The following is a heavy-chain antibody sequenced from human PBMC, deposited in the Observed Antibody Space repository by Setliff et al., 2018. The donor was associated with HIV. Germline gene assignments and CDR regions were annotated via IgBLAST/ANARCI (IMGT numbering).Heavy chain of an antibody. D-gene: IGHD2-21*02. J-gene: IGHJ4*03. V-gene: IGHV4-59*02. CDR1: GGSVTSYL. CDR3: ARELYGGNSRPFDY. Sequence: PSETLSLTCSISGGSVTSYLWHWFRQPPGKGLEWIGYIYYTGITDNNPSLEGRVTISVDTSKNQVSLRLKSVTTADTAVYYCARELYGGNSRPFDYWVPETLLVTVSS. CDR2: IYYTGIT.